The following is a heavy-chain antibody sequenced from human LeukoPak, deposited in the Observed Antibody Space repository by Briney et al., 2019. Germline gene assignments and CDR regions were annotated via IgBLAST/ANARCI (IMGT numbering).Heavy chain of an antibody. CDR2: ISGSGGST. Sequence: GGSLRLSCAASGFTFSSYAMSWVRQAPGKGLEWVSAISGSGGSTCYADSVKGRFTISRDNSKNTLYLQMNSLRAEDTAVYYCAKAQGQWLATAAFDYWGQGTLVTVSS. CDR1: GFTFSSYA. D-gene: IGHD6-19*01. V-gene: IGHV3-23*01. J-gene: IGHJ4*02. CDR3: AKAQGQWLATAAFDY.